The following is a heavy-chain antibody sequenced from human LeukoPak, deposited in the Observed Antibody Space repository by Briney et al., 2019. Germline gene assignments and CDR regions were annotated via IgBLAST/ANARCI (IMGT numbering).Heavy chain of an antibody. J-gene: IGHJ4*02. CDR3: ARESKNVLLWFGESQTDFDY. Sequence: SVKVSCKASGGTFSSYAISWVRQAPAQGHEWMGRIIPIFGTANYAQKFQGRVTITTDESTSKAFMQLSSLRSEDTAVYYCARESKNVLLWFGESQTDFDYWGQGTLFTVSS. CDR1: GGTFSSYA. V-gene: IGHV1-69*05. D-gene: IGHD3-10*01. CDR2: IIPIFGTA.